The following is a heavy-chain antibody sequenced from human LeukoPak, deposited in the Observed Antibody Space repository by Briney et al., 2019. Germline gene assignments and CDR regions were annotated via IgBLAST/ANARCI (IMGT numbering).Heavy chain of an antibody. CDR3: AREGFYYYGMDV. J-gene: IGHJ6*02. V-gene: IGHV3-23*01. CDR1: GFTFSSYA. CDR2: ISGSGGST. Sequence: GGSLRLSCAASGFTFSSYAMSWVRQAPGKGLEWVSAISGSGGSTYYADSVKGRFTISRDNSKNSLYLQMDSLRAEDTAVYYCAREGFYYYGMDVWGQGTTVTVSS.